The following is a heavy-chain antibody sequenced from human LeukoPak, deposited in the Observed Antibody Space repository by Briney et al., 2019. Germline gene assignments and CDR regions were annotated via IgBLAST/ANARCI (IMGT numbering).Heavy chain of an antibody. CDR3: ARDYSYPDY. V-gene: IGHV4-4*07. Sequence: SETLSLTCSVSGASISAYHWRWIRQPAGKGLEWIGRIYSSGRTNYIPSIKSRLTMSVDTSKNQFSLKLNSVTAADTAVYYCARDYSYPDYWGQGTLVTVSS. CDR2: IYSSGRT. J-gene: IGHJ4*02. D-gene: IGHD5-18*01. CDR1: GASISAYH.